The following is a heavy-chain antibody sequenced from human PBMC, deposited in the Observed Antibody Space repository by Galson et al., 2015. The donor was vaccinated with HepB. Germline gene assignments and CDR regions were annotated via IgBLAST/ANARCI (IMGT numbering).Heavy chain of an antibody. CDR1: GFTFRGHS. D-gene: IGHD6-19*01. Sequence: SLRLSCAASGFTFRGHSMHWVRQAPGKGLEWVAVIWYDGSNKDYADSVRGRFTISRDNSKNTVYLQMNSLRAEDTAVYYCARESEVSGWYFFDYWGQGTLVTVFS. CDR2: IWYDGSNK. J-gene: IGHJ4*02. V-gene: IGHV3-33*08. CDR3: ARESEVSGWYFFDY.